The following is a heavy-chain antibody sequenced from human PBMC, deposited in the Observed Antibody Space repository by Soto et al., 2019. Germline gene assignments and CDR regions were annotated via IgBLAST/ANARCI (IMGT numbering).Heavy chain of an antibody. V-gene: IGHV4-59*01. CDR2: IYDSGST. CDR1: GGSISSYY. CDR3: ARGGRHDFIYYYHYGMDV. D-gene: IGHD3-3*01. Sequence: PSETLSLTCTVSGGSISSYYWSWIRQPPGKGLEWIGFIYDSGSTNYNPSLKSRVTISVDTSKIQFSLKLTSVTAADTAMYYCARGGRHDFIYYYHYGMDVWGQGTLVTVSS. J-gene: IGHJ6*02.